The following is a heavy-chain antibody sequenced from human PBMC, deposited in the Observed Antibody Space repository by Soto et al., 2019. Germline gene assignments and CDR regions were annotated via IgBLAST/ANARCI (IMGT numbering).Heavy chain of an antibody. Sequence: QVQLVQSGAEVKKPGASVKVSCKASGYTFTSYAMHWVRPAPGQRLEWMGWINAGNGNTKYSQKFQGRVTITRDTSASTAYMELSSQRSEDTAVYYCARDAMDYSVAGPTFRDYWGQGTLVTVSS. CDR3: ARDAMDYSVAGPTFRDY. V-gene: IGHV1-3*01. CDR1: GYTFTSYA. J-gene: IGHJ4*02. D-gene: IGHD6-19*01. CDR2: INAGNGNT.